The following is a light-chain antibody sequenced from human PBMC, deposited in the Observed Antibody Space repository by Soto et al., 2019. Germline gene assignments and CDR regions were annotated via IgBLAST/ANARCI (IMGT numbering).Light chain of an antibody. CDR1: QSVRTN. J-gene: IGKJ4*01. V-gene: IGKV3-15*01. Sequence: EIMMTQSPATLSESPGERATLSSKANQSVRTNLARYQQKHGQPPRLLIYGASTRTTVVPARFIGSGSGTELNLTISRLHSEDHEVYVCNQYDNWPVTFGRGTRVEIK. CDR3: NQYDNWPVT. CDR2: GAS.